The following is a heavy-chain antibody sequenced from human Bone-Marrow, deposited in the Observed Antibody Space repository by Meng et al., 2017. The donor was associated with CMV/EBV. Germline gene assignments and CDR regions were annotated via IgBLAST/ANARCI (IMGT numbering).Heavy chain of an antibody. CDR3: ARGVPQARPIDY. J-gene: IGHJ4*02. D-gene: IGHD6-6*01. V-gene: IGHV1-8*03. CDR1: GYTFTSYD. Sequence: ASVKVSCKASGYTFTSYDINWVRQATGQGLEWMGWMNPNSGNTGYAQKFQGRVTITRNTSISTAYMELSSLRSEDTAVYYCARGVPQARPIDYWGQGTLVTVSS. CDR2: MNPNSGNT.